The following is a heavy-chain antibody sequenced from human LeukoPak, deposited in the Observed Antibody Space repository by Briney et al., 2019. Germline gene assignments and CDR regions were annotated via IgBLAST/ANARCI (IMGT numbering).Heavy chain of an antibody. J-gene: IGHJ6*03. V-gene: IGHV4-34*01. Sequence: SETLSLTCAVYGGSFSGYYWSWIRQPPGKGLEWIGEINHSGSTNYNPSLKSRVTISVDTSKNQFSLKLSSVTAADTAVYYCARLSESSSWYFNYYYYYYMDVWGKGTTVTVSS. CDR3: ARLSESSSWYFNYYYYYYMDV. D-gene: IGHD6-13*01. CDR1: GGSFSGYY. CDR2: INHSGST.